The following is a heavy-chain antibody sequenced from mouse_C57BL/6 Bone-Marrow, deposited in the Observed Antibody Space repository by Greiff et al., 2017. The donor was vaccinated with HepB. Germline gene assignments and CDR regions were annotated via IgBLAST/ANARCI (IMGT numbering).Heavy chain of an antibody. CDR2: IYPRSGNT. V-gene: IGHV1-81*01. D-gene: IGHD1-1*01. J-gene: IGHJ2*01. CDR3: ARIPIITTVVAYYYFDS. CDR1: GYTFTSYG. Sequence: QVQLKESGAELARPGASVKLSCKASGYTFTSYGISWVKQRTGQGLEWIGEIYPRSGNTYYNEKFKGKATLTADKSSSTAYMELRSLTSEDSAVYFCARIPIITTVVAYYYFDSWGQGTTLTVSS.